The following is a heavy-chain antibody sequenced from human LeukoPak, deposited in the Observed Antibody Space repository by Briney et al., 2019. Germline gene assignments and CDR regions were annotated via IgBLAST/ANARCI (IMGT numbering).Heavy chain of an antibody. CDR3: ARGQTNSSGWYYFDY. V-gene: IGHV4-34*01. J-gene: IGHJ4*02. D-gene: IGHD6-19*01. CDR1: GGSFSGYY. Sequence: SETLSLTCAVYGGSFSGYYWSWIRQPPGKGLERIGEINHSGSTNYNPSLKSRVTISVDTSKNQFSLKLSSVTAADMAVYYCARGQTNSSGWYYFDYWGQGTLVTVSS. CDR2: INHSGST.